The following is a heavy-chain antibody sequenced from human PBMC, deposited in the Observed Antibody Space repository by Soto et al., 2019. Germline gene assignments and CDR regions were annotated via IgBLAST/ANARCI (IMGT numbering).Heavy chain of an antibody. CDR2: INKSGGSR. V-gene: IGHV3-23*01. J-gene: IGHJ4*02. CDR3: ASVDLGAYIPNFAY. Sequence: GGSLRLSCAASGFTFNTFAMTWVRQAPGRGLEWVSRINKSGGSRYYADSVKGRFTVSRDNSKNTLYLQMDSLRAEDTAVYFCASVDLGAYIPNFAYWGKGTLVTVSS. D-gene: IGHD2-15*01. CDR1: GFTFNTFA.